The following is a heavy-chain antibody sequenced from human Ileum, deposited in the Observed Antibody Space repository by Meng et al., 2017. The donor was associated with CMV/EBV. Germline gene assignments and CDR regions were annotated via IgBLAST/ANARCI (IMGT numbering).Heavy chain of an antibody. D-gene: IGHD7-27*01. J-gene: IGHJ5*02. V-gene: IGHV1-69*02. CDR3: ARGLAGESNWFDP. CDR1: GVNFSSYT. CDR2: IIPILGIA. Sequence: QAFGVNFSSYTIPWVRQAHGQGLEWMGRIIPILGIANYAQKFQGRVTITADKSTSTAYMELSSLRSEDTAVYYCARGLAGESNWFDPWGQGTLVTVSS.